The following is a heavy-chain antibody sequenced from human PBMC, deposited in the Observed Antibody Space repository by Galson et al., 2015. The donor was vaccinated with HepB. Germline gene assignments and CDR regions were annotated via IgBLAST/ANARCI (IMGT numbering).Heavy chain of an antibody. CDR2: IYHSGST. CDR3: ARVPIFDY. D-gene: IGHD2-21*01. CDR1: GGSISSSSYY. J-gene: IGHJ4*02. Sequence: VSGGSISSSSYYWGWIRQPPGKGLEWIGSIYHSGSTYYNPSLKSRVTISVDTSKNQFSLKLSSVTAADTAVYYCARVPIFDYWGQGTLVTVSS. V-gene: IGHV4-39*07.